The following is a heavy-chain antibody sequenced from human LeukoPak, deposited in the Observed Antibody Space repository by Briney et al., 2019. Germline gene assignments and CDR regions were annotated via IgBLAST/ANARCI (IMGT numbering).Heavy chain of an antibody. D-gene: IGHD1-14*01. CDR3: AKVSGGGLYYDGMDV. CDR1: GFTFNNYA. J-gene: IGHJ6*02. CDR2: ISGSGGTT. Sequence: GGSLRLSRAASGFTFNNYAMNWVRQAPGKGLEWVSVISGSGGTTYYADSVKGRFTISRDSSKNTLYLQMNSLRAEDTAVYYCAKVSGGGLYYDGMDVWGQGTTVTVSS. V-gene: IGHV3-23*01.